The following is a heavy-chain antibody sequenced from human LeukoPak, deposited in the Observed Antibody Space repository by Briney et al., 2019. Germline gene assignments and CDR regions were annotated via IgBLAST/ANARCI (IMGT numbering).Heavy chain of an antibody. CDR2: IYYSGGT. V-gene: IGHV4-59*01. D-gene: IGHD3-10*01. Sequence: SETLSLTCSVSGASFGTNYWGWIRQAPGKGLEWIGYIYYSGGTNDNPPLKGRVTISADTSKNQFSLNLRSVTAADTAVYYCAKGHGSGTFYRGLFDSWGQGIPVTVSS. CDR1: GASFGTNY. J-gene: IGHJ4*02. CDR3: AKGHGSGTFYRGLFDS.